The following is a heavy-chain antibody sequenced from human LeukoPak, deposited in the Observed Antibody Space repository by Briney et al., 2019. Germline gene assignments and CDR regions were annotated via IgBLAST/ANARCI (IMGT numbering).Heavy chain of an antibody. D-gene: IGHD3-22*01. V-gene: IGHV1-2*02. CDR2: ISPNSGGT. CDR3: ARVKTMIVVVRLFDY. Sequence: ASVKVSCKASGYTFTDYYIHWVRQAPGQGLEWMGWISPNSGGTNYAQKFQGRVTMTRDTSISTAFMELSRLRSDDTAVYYCARVKTMIVVVRLFDYLGQGTLVTVSS. CDR1: GYTFTDYY. J-gene: IGHJ4*02.